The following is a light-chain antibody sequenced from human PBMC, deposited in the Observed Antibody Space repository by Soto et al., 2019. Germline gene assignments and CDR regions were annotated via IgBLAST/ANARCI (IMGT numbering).Light chain of an antibody. Sequence: DIQLTQSPSFLSASVGDRVTITCRASQGLTGYLAWYQQEPGKAPKLLISATSTLQSGVPSRFSGSGSGTEMTLTISSLQPEDFATYYCQQFKSYPLTFGGGTKVDIK. J-gene: IGKJ4*01. CDR3: QQFKSYPLT. CDR1: QGLTGY. CDR2: ATS. V-gene: IGKV1-9*01.